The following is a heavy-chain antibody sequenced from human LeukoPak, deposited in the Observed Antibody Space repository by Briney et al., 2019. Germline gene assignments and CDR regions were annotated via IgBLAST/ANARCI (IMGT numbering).Heavy chain of an antibody. CDR3: TTVKIVGATRREVDY. V-gene: IGHV3-15*01. Sequence: GGSLRLSCAASGFTFSNAWMSWVRQAPGKGLEWVGRIKSKTDGGTTDYAAPVKGRFTISRDDSKNTLYLQMNSLKTEDTAVYYCTTVKIVGATRREVDYWGQGTLVTVSS. D-gene: IGHD1-26*01. CDR2: IKSKTDGGTT. CDR1: GFTFSNAW. J-gene: IGHJ4*02.